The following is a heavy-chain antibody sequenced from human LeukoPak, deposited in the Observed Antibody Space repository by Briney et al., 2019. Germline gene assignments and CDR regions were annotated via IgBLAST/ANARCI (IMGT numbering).Heavy chain of an antibody. D-gene: IGHD2-2*01. CDR2: INPNSGGT. Sequence: RWASVKVSCKASGYTFTGYYMHWVRQAPGQGLEWMGWINPNSGGTNYAQKFQGRVTMTRDTSISTAYMELSMLRSDDTAVYYCARVPIIVVVPAAMGIPYDYWGQGTLVTVSS. J-gene: IGHJ4*02. CDR1: GYTFTGYY. V-gene: IGHV1-2*02. CDR3: ARVPIIVVVPAAMGIPYDY.